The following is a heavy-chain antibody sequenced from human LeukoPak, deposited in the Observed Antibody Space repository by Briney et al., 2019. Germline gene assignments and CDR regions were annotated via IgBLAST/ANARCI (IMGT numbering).Heavy chain of an antibody. CDR2: IYYSGST. CDR1: GGSISSSSYY. D-gene: IGHD5-18*01. V-gene: IGHV4-39*01. Sequence: SETLSLTCTVSGGSISSSSYYWGWIRQPPGKGLEWIGSIYYSGSTYYNPSLKSRVTISVDTSKNQFSLKLSSVTAADTAVYYCARLTWIQPDYWGQGTLATVSS. J-gene: IGHJ4*02. CDR3: ARLTWIQPDY.